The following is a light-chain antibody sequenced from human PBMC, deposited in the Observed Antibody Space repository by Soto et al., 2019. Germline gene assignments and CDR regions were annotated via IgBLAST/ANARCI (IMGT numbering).Light chain of an antibody. CDR3: QQCNSYSRT. Sequence: DIHMTQSPSTLSASVGDRVTITCRASQSISNWLAWYQQKSGKAPKLLIYDASSLERGVPSRFSGSGSGTEFTLTISNLQPDDFATYYCQQCNSYSRTFGLGTKVDIK. V-gene: IGKV1-5*01. CDR1: QSISNW. J-gene: IGKJ1*01. CDR2: DAS.